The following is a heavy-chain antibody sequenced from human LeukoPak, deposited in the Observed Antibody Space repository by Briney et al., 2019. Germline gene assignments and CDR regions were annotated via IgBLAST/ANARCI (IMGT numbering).Heavy chain of an antibody. J-gene: IGHJ4*02. D-gene: IGHD5-18*01. V-gene: IGHV3-74*01. CDR3: ARDAVGYSYGSPDY. Sequence: GGSLRLSCAASGFTFRSYWMHWVRQAPGKGLVWFSRINGDGSSTSYADSVKGRFTISRDNAKNTLYLQMNSLRAEDTAVYYCARDAVGYSYGSPDYWGQGTLVTVSS. CDR2: INGDGSST. CDR1: GFTFRSYW.